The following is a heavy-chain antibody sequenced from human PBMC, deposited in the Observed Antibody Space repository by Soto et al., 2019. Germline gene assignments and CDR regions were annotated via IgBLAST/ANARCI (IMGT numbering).Heavy chain of an antibody. D-gene: IGHD5-12*01. V-gene: IGHV3-33*01. Sequence: WGSLRLSCAASGFIFRKYGMHCVRQARGKGLEWVAIIYFDGKNQYYADSVKGRFTISRDNSKNMVYLQLNSLRAEDKATYYCARASNRYSGYDTDFGLDVWGQATTVTVSS. CDR2: IYFDGKNQ. J-gene: IGHJ6*02. CDR1: GFIFRKYG. CDR3: ARASNRYSGYDTDFGLDV.